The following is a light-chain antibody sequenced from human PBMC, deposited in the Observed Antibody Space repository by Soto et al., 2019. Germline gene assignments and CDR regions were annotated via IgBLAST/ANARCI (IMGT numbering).Light chain of an antibody. J-gene: IGKJ1*01. Sequence: EIVLTQSPGTLSLSPGERATLAFGASQSVSSSHLAWYQQRRGQAPRLLIYGATSRATGIPDRFSGSGSGTDFTLTISILEPEDVAVYCCHEYGSSPATFGQGTKVDIK. CDR1: QSVSSSH. CDR3: HEYGSSPAT. V-gene: IGKV3-20*01. CDR2: GAT.